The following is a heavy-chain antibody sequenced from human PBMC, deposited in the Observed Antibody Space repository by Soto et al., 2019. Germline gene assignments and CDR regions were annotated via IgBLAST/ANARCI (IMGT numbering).Heavy chain of an antibody. V-gene: IGHV1-46*01. CDR2: INPSGGST. CDR1: GYTFTSYY. Sequence: QVQLVQSGAEVKKPGASVKVSCKASGYTFTSYYMHWVRQAPVQGLEWMGIINPSGGSTSYAQKVQGRVTMTRDTSTSTVDMELSSLISEDTAVYYCARWGLERHYYFDYWGQGTLVTVSS. CDR3: ARWGLERHYYFDY. D-gene: IGHD1-1*01. J-gene: IGHJ4*02.